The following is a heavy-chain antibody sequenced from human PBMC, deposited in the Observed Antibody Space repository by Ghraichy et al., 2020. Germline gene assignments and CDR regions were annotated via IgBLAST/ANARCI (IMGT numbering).Heavy chain of an antibody. V-gene: IGHV3-23*01. J-gene: IGHJ2*01. D-gene: IGHD2-21*01. CDR2: ISSSGGET. CDR1: GFSFSTTG. Sequence: CAASGFSFSTTGMSWVRQAPGRGPEWVSSISSSGGETYYGDSVKGRFTVSRDNSKNTLYLQMNSLTVEDTAVFYCVKIGVIGLWYFDLWGRGTLVRVSS. CDR3: VKIGVIGLWYFDL.